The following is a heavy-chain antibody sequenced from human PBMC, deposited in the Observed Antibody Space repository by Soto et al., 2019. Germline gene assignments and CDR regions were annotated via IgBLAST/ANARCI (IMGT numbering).Heavy chain of an antibody. CDR3: ARGRYGDY. CDR2: ISAHNGNT. V-gene: IGHV1-18*01. J-gene: IGHJ4*02. Sequence: QVHLVQSGAEVKKPGASVKVSCKASGYTFTSYGITWVRQAPGQGLEWMGWISAHNGNTDYAQKLQGRFIVTRDTAKITAYMELRSLRSDYTAVYYCARGRYGDYWGQGALVTVSS. CDR1: GYTFTSYG. D-gene: IGHD1-1*01.